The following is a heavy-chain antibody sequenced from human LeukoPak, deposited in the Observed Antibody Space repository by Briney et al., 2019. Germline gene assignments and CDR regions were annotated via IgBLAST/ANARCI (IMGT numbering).Heavy chain of an antibody. Sequence: GGSLRLSCAASGFTFSSYSMNWVRQAPGKGLEWVSSISSSSSYIYYADSVKGRFTISRDNAKNSLYLQMNSLRAEDTAVYYCARDGYCSGGSCHTLGYWGQGTLVTVSS. D-gene: IGHD2-15*01. CDR3: ARDGYCSGGSCHTLGY. CDR2: ISSSSSYI. J-gene: IGHJ4*02. CDR1: GFTFSSYS. V-gene: IGHV3-21*01.